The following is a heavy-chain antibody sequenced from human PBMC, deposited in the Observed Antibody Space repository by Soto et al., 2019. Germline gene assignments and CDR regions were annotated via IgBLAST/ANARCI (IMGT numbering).Heavy chain of an antibody. V-gene: IGHV3-30*18. CDR3: AKDLATSAGTGFDP. Sequence: QVQLVESGGGVVQPGRSLRLSCAASGFTFSSYGMHWVRQAPGKGLEWVAVISYDGSNKYYADSVKGRFTISRDNSKNTLYLQMNPLRAEDTAVYYCAKDLATSAGTGFDPWGQGTLVTVSS. J-gene: IGHJ5*02. CDR2: ISYDGSNK. CDR1: GFTFSSYG. D-gene: IGHD6-13*01.